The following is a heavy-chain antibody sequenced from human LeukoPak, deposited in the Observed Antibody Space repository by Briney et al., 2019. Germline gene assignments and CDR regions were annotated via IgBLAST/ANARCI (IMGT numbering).Heavy chain of an antibody. CDR3: ARDILTGYYYFDY. V-gene: IGHV1-2*02. CDR1: GYTFTGYY. CDR2: INPNSGGT. Sequence: ASVKVSCKASGYTFTGYYMHWVRQAPGQGLEWMGWINPNSGGTNYAQKFQGRVTMTRDTSISTAYMELSRLRSDDTAVYYCARDILTGYYYFDYWGQGTRVTVSS. D-gene: IGHD3-9*01. J-gene: IGHJ4*02.